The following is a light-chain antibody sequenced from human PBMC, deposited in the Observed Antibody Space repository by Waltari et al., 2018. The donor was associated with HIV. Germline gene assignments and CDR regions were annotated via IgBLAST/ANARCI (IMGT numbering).Light chain of an antibody. CDR3: QQYDSGPRGIT. CDR2: EAA. J-gene: IGKJ2*01. Sequence: EIVMTQSPPTLSVSPGQRFTLPCRASQSISAKVAWYQQRPGQAPRLLIYEAATRPTGIPARFSGSGSGTEFTLTISSLQSEDFATYFCQQYDSGPRGITFGQGTMLEIK. V-gene: IGKV3-15*01. CDR1: QSISAK.